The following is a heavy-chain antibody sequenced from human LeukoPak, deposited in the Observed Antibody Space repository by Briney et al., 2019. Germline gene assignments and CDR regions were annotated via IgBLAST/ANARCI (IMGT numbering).Heavy chain of an antibody. J-gene: IGHJ4*02. Sequence: ASVKVSCKASGYTFTSYDINWVRQATGQGLEWMGWMNPKSGNTGYAQEFQGRVTITRNTSITTAYMELSSLRSEDTAVYYCARVEMATIGRPFDYWGQGTLVTVSS. CDR3: ARVEMATIGRPFDY. D-gene: IGHD5-24*01. CDR1: GYTFTSYD. V-gene: IGHV1-8*03. CDR2: MNPKSGNT.